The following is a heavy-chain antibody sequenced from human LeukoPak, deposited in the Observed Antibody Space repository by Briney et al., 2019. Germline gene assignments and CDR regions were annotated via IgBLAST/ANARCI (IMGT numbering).Heavy chain of an antibody. D-gene: IGHD4-17*01. Sequence: SETLSLTCAVYGGSFSVYYWSWIRQPPGKGLEWIGEIIHSGGTNYNPSLKSRVTISVDTSKSQFSLRLSSVTAADTAVYYCARGRRGVTTAFKGYFDLWGRGTLVTVSS. CDR3: ARGRRGVTTAFKGYFDL. J-gene: IGHJ2*01. CDR2: IIHSGGT. CDR1: GGSFSVYY. V-gene: IGHV4-34*01.